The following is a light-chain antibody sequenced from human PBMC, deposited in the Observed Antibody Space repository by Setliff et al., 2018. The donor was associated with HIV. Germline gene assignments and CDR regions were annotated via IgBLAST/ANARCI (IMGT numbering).Light chain of an antibody. J-gene: IGLJ1*01. CDR2: DVN. Sequence: QSALTQPRSVSGSPGQSVTFSCTGSSSDVGAYNFVSWYQQHPGKAPKLIIYDVNKRPSGVPDRFSGSKSGDTASLTISGLQSEDEADYYCCSYAGTDTYIFGTGTKGTVL. CDR3: CSYAGTDTYI. CDR1: SSDVGAYNF. V-gene: IGLV2-11*01.